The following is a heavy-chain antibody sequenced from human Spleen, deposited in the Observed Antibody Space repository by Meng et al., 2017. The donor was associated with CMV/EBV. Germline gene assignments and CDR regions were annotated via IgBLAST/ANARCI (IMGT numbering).Heavy chain of an antibody. J-gene: IGHJ6*02. Sequence: ASVKVSCKASGYTFTGYNIHWVRQAPGAGLEWMGWINPNTGDARYAPNFQGRVTLTSDTSISTAYMRLSRLQSDDTAVYYCARLFHTILGTAYYYGMDVWGPGTMVTVSS. CDR2: INPNTGDA. D-gene: IGHD3-3*01. CDR3: ARLFHTILGTAYYYGMDV. CDR1: GYTFTGYN. V-gene: IGHV1-2*02.